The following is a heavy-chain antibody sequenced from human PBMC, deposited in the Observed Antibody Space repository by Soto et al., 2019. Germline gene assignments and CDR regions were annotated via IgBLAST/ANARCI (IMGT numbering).Heavy chain of an antibody. CDR3: ARDSTRRGACDV. D-gene: IGHD2-2*01. V-gene: IGHV4-34*01. Sequence: SVPLSLTCSLYNASFSVYYFTCIRQPPGKGLEWIGEINHSGSSNYNPSLKSRVTISVDTSKNQFSLKLSSVTAADTAVYYCARDSTRRGACDVWGQGTMVTVPS. CDR2: INHSGSS. J-gene: IGHJ3*01. CDR1: NASFSVYY.